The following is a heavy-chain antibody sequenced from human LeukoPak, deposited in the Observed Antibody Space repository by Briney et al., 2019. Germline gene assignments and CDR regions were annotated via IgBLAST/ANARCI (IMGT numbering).Heavy chain of an antibody. V-gene: IGHV1-46*01. Sequence: ASVTVSCKASGYTFTSYFIHWVRQAPGQGLEWMGIINPGSGSTSYTQKFRDRVTMTRDKSTSTVNMELSSLRSEDTAVYYCVRDLGYYDSSGYPTHFDYWGQGTLVIVSS. D-gene: IGHD3-22*01. CDR2: INPGSGST. J-gene: IGHJ4*02. CDR3: VRDLGYYDSSGYPTHFDY. CDR1: GYTFTSYF.